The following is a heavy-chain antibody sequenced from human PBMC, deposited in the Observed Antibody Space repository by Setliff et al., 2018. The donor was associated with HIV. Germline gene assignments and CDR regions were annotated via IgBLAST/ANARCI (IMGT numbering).Heavy chain of an antibody. D-gene: IGHD3-10*01. CDR2: MHVSRET. V-gene: IGHV4-59*08. J-gene: IGHJ5*01. Sequence: SETLSLTCTVSGGSISDTYYTWIRQTPGKGLEWVGLMHVSRETNYNPSLESRVTISMDTSKNQFSLKLSSVTAADTALYFCARHGRSYDSGRWYNWFDSWGQGTPVTVSS. CDR3: ARHGRSYDSGRWYNWFDS. CDR1: GGSISDTY.